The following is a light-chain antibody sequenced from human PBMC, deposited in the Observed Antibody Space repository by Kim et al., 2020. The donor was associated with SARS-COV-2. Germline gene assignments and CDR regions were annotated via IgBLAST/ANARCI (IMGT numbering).Light chain of an antibody. Sequence: GQSITISCIGTSSDIGGYNYVSWYQQYPGKAPTLMIYDVNKRPSGVSNRFSGSKSGNTASLTISGLQADDEADYYCSSYRSSSTSVFGGGTKLTVL. CDR1: SSDIGGYNY. CDR2: DVN. V-gene: IGLV2-14*03. J-gene: IGLJ3*02. CDR3: SSYRSSSTSV.